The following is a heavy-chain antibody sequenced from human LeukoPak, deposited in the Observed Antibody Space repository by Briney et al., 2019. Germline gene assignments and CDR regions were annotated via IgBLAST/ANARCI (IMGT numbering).Heavy chain of an antibody. Sequence: GGSLRLSSAASGFTFDNYAMHWVRQAPGKGLEWVSAISWNSGSINYADSVKGRFTISRDNAKNSLYLQMNSLRVEDTALYYCTKVDGVLPDAFDIWGQGTMVTVSS. V-gene: IGHV3-9*01. D-gene: IGHD5-24*01. CDR1: GFTFDNYA. CDR2: ISWNSGSI. CDR3: TKVDGVLPDAFDI. J-gene: IGHJ3*02.